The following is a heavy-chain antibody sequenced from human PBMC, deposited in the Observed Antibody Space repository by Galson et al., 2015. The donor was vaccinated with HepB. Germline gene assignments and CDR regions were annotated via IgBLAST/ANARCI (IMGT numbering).Heavy chain of an antibody. D-gene: IGHD2-2*01. CDR2: INPNSGGT. Sequence: SVKVSCKASGYTFTGYYMHWVRQAPGQGLEWTGWINPNSGGTNYAQKFQGRVTMTRDTSISTAYMELSRLRSDDTAVYYCARGTYCSSTSCPVEDWFDPWGQGTLVTVSS. CDR1: GYTFTGYY. J-gene: IGHJ5*02. V-gene: IGHV1-2*02. CDR3: ARGTYCSSTSCPVEDWFDP.